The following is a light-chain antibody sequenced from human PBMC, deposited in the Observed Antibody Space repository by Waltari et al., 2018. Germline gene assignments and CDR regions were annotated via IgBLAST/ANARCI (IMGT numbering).Light chain of an antibody. CDR1: QSVLYSSNNKNY. CDR3: QQYYSTPFT. J-gene: IGKJ3*01. CDR2: WAS. V-gene: IGKV4-1*01. Sequence: DIVMTQSPDSLAVSLGERATIICQSSQSVLYSSNNKNYLAWYQKKPGQPPKLLIYWASPRESGVPARFSGSGSGTDFTLAISSLQAEDVAVYYCQQYYSTPFTFGPGTKVDIK.